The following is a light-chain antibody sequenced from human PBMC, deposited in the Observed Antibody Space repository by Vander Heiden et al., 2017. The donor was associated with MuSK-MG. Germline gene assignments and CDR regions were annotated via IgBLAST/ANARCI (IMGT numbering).Light chain of an antibody. CDR3: QQDNSYPLT. CDR2: KAS. CDR1: QSFSSW. J-gene: IGKJ4*01. V-gene: IGKV1-5*03. Sequence: DIQMTQSPSTLSASVGDRVTITCRASQSFSSWLAWYQQKPGKAPKLLIYKASTLESGVPSRFSGSGSGTEFTLTISSLQPDDFATYYCQQDNSYPLTFGGGTKVEIK.